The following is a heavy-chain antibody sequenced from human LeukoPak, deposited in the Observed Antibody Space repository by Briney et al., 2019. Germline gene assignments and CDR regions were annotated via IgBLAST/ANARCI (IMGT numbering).Heavy chain of an antibody. CDR2: ISYDGSNK. V-gene: IGHV3-30-3*02. D-gene: IGHD2-15*01. J-gene: IGHJ4*02. CDR3: AKGAIIVVVAATPMNYFDY. CDR1: GFTFSSYA. Sequence: PGRSLRLSCAASGFTFSSYAMHWVRQAPGKGLEWVAVISYDGSNKYYADSVKGRFTISRDNSKNTLYLQMNSLRAEDTAVYYCAKGAIIVVVAATPMNYFDYWGQGTLVTVSS.